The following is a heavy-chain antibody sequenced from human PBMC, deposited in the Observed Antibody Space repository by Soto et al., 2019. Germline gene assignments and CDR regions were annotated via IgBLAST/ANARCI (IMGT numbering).Heavy chain of an antibody. D-gene: IGHD5-18*01. CDR1: GYTFTGYY. Sequence: ASVKVSCKASGYTFTGYYMHWVRQAPGQGLEWMGWINPNSGGTNYAQKFQGRVTMTRDTYISTAYMELSRLRYHDTAGYYCARNVDTAMQYGMDVWGQGTTVTVSS. CDR2: INPNSGGT. J-gene: IGHJ6*02. CDR3: ARNVDTAMQYGMDV. V-gene: IGHV1-2*02.